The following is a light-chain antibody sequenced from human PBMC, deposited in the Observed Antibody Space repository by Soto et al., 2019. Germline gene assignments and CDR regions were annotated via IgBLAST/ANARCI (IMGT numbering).Light chain of an antibody. CDR1: QSVRSN. J-gene: IGKJ1*01. V-gene: IGKV3-15*01. Sequence: EIVRTQSPATLSVSPGERATLSCRASQSVRSNLAWYQQKPGQSPRLLINGASTRATGIPARFSGSGSGTQFTLTISSLQSEDFAGYYCQQYNNWPPAWTFGQGTKVDIK. CDR2: GAS. CDR3: QQYNNWPPAWT.